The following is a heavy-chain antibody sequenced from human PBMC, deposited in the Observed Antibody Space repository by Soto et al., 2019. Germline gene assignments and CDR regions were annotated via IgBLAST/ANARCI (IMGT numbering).Heavy chain of an antibody. CDR2: INHSGST. J-gene: IGHJ6*03. V-gene: IGHV4-34*01. D-gene: IGHD3-10*01. Sequence: SETLSLTCAVYGGSFSGYYWSWIRQPPGKGLEWIGEINHSGSTNYNPSLKSRVTISVDTSKNQFSLKLSSVTAADTAVYYCARLVRGSGSYPIYYYYYMDVWGKGTTVTVSS. CDR3: ARLVRGSGSYPIYYYYYMDV. CDR1: GGSFSGYY.